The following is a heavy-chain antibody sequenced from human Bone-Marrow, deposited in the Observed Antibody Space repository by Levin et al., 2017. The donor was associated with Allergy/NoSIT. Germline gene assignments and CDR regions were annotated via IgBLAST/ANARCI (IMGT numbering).Heavy chain of an antibody. CDR2: ISGSGGST. V-gene: IGHV3-23*01. D-gene: IGHD6-19*01. CDR3: AKGTIAVAGNSAY. CDR1: GFTFSSYA. Sequence: LSLTCAASGFTFSSYAMSWVRQAPGKGLEWVSAISGSGGSTYYADSVKGRFTISRDNSKNTLYLQMNSLRAEDTAVYYCAKGTIAVAGNSAYWGQGTLVTVSS. J-gene: IGHJ4*02.